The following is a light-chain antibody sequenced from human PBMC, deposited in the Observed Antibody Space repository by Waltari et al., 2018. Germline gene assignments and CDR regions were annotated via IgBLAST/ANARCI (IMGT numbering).Light chain of an antibody. CDR1: NSNIGRNT. Sequence: QSVLTQPPSASGTPRQRVTISFSGSNSNIGRNTVNWYQQLPGTAPTLLVYNNFQRPSGVPDRFSGSKSGTSASLAILGVRPEDEADYYCATWDDTLNGPVFGGGTKLTVL. J-gene: IGLJ2*01. V-gene: IGLV1-44*01. CDR3: ATWDDTLNGPV. CDR2: NNF.